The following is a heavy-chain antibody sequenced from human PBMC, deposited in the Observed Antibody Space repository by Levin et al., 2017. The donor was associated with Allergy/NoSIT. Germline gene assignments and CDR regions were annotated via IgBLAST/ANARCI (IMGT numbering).Heavy chain of an antibody. Sequence: PGGSLRLSCAASGFSFINYFMNWVRQAPGRGLEWVATISGSGDRTYYADSVKGRFTISRDNPKNTLYLQMISLRVEDTAVYYCAKDGNDFWSETDGRDAWGQGILVTVSS. CDR3: AKDGNDFWSETDGRDA. CDR2: ISGSGDRT. CDR1: GFSFINYF. J-gene: IGHJ5*02. D-gene: IGHD3-3*01. V-gene: IGHV3-23*01.